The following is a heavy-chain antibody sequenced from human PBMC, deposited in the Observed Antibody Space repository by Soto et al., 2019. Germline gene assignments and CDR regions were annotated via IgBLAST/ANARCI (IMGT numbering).Heavy chain of an antibody. V-gene: IGHV3-15*01. CDR2: IKSKTDGGTT. D-gene: IGHD3-3*01. Sequence: GGSLRLSCAASGFTFSNAWMSWVRQAPGKGLEWVGRIKSKTDGGTTDYAAPVKGRFTISRDDSKNTLYLQMNSLKTEDTAVYYCTTDLSHDFWSGHDDYWGQGTLVTVSS. CDR1: GFTFSNAW. CDR3: TTDLSHDFWSGHDDY. J-gene: IGHJ4*02.